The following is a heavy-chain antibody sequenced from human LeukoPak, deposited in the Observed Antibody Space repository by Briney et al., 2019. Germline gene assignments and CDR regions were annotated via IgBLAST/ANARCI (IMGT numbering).Heavy chain of an antibody. CDR1: GGSFSGYY. CDR3: VRELAVARDAFDM. CDR2: INHRGGT. Sequence: SETLSLTCAVFGGSFSGYYWSWIRQPPGRGLEWIGEINHRGGTNYNPSLKSRVSISVDTANNQFSLNLRSVTAADTAVYYCVRELAVARDAFDMWGQGTMVSVSS. V-gene: IGHV4-34*01. J-gene: IGHJ3*02. D-gene: IGHD6-19*01.